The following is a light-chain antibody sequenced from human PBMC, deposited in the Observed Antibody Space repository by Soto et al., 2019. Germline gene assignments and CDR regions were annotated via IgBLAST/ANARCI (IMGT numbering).Light chain of an antibody. CDR2: EVS. CDR1: SSDVGGYNY. Sequence: QSVLTQPPSASGSPGQSVTISCTGTSSDVGGYNYVSWHQQHPGKATKIMIYEVSKRPSGVPNRFSGSKSGNTASLTVSWLQDEEEAGYNFCSNGDKNNYVFGTRTKVTVL. V-gene: IGLV2-8*01. J-gene: IGLJ1*01. CDR3: CSNGDKNNYV.